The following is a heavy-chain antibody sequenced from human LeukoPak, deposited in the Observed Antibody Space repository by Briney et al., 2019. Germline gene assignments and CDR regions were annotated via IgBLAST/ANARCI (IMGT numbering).Heavy chain of an antibody. V-gene: IGHV4-38-2*01. D-gene: IGHD6-6*01. CDR2: IYHSGST. CDR1: GFTFSSYG. CDR3: ARGVARSSKFHFSYYFDY. Sequence: PGGSLRLSCAASGFTFSSYGMNWVRQAPGKGLEWIGSIYHSGSTYYNPSLKSRVTISVDTSKNQFSLKLSSVTAADTAVYYCARGVARSSKFHFSYYFDYWGQGTLVAVSS. J-gene: IGHJ4*02.